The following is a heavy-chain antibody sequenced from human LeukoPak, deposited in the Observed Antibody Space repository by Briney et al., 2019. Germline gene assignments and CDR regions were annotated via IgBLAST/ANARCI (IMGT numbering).Heavy chain of an antibody. V-gene: IGHV4-59*01. J-gene: IGHJ4*02. CDR2: IYNSGSI. D-gene: IGHD6-13*01. CDR3: ARENSNSWYLDY. CDR1: GGSISTYY. Sequence: PSETLSLTCTVSGGSISTYYWSWIRQPPGKGLEWIGYIYNSGSINYNPSLKSRVTISVDTSKNQFSLKLSSVTAADTAVYYCARENSNSWYLDYWGQGTLVTVSS.